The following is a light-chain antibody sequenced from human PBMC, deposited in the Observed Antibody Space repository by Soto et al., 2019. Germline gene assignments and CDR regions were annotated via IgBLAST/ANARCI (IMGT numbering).Light chain of an antibody. CDR3: QQRSNWPPLT. V-gene: IGKV3-11*01. CDR2: DAS. J-gene: IGKJ4*01. CDR1: QSVSSY. Sequence: EIVLTQSPATLSLSPGERATLSCRASQSVSSYLAWYQQKPGQAPRLLIYDASNRATGIPTRFSSSGSGTDFTRPISSLEPEDFSVYYCQQRSNWPPLTFGGGTKVEIK.